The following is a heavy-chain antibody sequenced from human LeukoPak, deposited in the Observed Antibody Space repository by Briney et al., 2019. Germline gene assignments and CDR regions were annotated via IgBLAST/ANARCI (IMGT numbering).Heavy chain of an antibody. J-gene: IGHJ6*04. Sequence: SETLSLTCDVSGYSITTGYYWGWIRPPPGKGLEWIGTIYHSGRTYYIPSLKSRATISVDTSKNQFSLKLTSVTAADTAVYYCARDLVVSGSEYCSYGMDVWGKGTTVTVSS. V-gene: IGHV4-38-2*02. D-gene: IGHD5/OR15-5a*01. CDR3: ARDLVVSGSEYCSYGMDV. CDR1: GYSITTGYY. CDR2: IYHSGRT.